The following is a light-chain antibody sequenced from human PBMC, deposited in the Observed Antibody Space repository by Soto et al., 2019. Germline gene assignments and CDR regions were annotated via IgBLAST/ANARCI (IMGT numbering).Light chain of an antibody. CDR3: QQYNSSPLYT. CDR2: DAS. CDR1: QSISSW. V-gene: IGKV1-5*01. J-gene: IGKJ2*01. Sequence: DIQMTQSPSTLSASVGDRVTITCRASQSISSWLAWYQQKPGKAPKLLIYDASSLESGVPSRFSGSGSGTEFTLTISSLQPDDFATYYCQQYNSSPLYTFGQGTQLEIK.